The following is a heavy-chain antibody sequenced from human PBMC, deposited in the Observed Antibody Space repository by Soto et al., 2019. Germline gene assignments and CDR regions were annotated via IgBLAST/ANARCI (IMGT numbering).Heavy chain of an antibody. D-gene: IGHD3-10*01. CDR2: VYWDDDK. CDR3: AHAAFGEFVGSFGY. J-gene: IGHJ4*02. CDR1: GFSLHTHAVG. Sequence: QITLKESGPTLVKPTQTLTLTCTFSGFSLHTHAVGVGWIRQPPGKALKWLALVYWDDDKRYNLFLKSRLAITKDTSKNQVVLTMTNMDPVDTATYYCAHAAFGEFVGSFGYWGQGTLVTVSS. V-gene: IGHV2-5*02.